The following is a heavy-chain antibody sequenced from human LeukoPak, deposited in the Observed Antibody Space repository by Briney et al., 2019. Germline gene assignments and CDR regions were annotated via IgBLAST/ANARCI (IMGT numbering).Heavy chain of an antibody. J-gene: IGHJ5*02. CDR1: GFTFSSYG. CDR3: AKDPITIFGVYWFDP. D-gene: IGHD3-3*01. Sequence: GGSLRLSCAASGFTFSSYGMHWVRQAPGKGLEWVAFIRYDGSNKYYADSVKGRFTISRDNSKNTLYLQMNSLRAEDTAVYYCAKDPITIFGVYWFDPWGQGTLVTVSS. CDR2: IRYDGSNK. V-gene: IGHV3-30*02.